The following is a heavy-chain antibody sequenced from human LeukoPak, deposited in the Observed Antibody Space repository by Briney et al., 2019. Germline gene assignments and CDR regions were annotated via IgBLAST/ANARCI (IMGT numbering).Heavy chain of an antibody. Sequence: GGSPRLSCAASGFTFSSYAMSWVRQAPGKGLVWVSRINSDGSSTSYADSVKGRFTISRDNAKNTLYLQMNSLRAEDTAVYYCAKSGYNRFDYWGQGTLVTVSS. CDR3: AKSGYNRFDY. D-gene: IGHD5-24*01. J-gene: IGHJ4*02. CDR1: GFTFSSYA. V-gene: IGHV3-74*01. CDR2: INSDGSST.